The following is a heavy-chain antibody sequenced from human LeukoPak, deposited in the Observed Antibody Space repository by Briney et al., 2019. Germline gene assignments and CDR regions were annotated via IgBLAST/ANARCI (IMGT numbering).Heavy chain of an antibody. CDR1: GGSISSCY. Sequence: PSETLSLTCTVSGGSISSCYWSWIRQPPGKGLEWIGYIYYSGSTNYNPSLKSRVTISVDTSKNQFSLKLSSVTAADTAVYYCARAYPFYCSGGSCSPYYFDYWGQGTLVTVSS. D-gene: IGHD2-15*01. CDR2: IYYSGST. J-gene: IGHJ4*02. CDR3: ARAYPFYCSGGSCSPYYFDY. V-gene: IGHV4-59*01.